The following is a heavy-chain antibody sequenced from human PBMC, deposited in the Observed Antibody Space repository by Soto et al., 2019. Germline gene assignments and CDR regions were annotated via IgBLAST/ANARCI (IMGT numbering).Heavy chain of an antibody. CDR3: ARGRDYYGSGSYSEGYYYYGMDV. V-gene: IGHV3-30*14. Sequence: PGGSLLLSCASSVFTFSIYAMHWVRQAPGKGLEWVAVISYDGSNKYYADSVNGRFTISRDNSKNTLYLQMNSLRAEDTAVYYCARGRDYYGSGSYSEGYYYYGMDVWGQGTTVTVSS. CDR1: VFTFSIYA. CDR2: ISYDGSNK. J-gene: IGHJ6*01. D-gene: IGHD3-10*01.